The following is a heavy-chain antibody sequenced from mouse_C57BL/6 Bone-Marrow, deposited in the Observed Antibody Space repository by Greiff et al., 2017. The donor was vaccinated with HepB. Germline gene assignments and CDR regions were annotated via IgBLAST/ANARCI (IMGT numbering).Heavy chain of an antibody. Sequence: QVQLKESGAELVKPGASVKISCKASGYAFSSYWMNWVKQRPGKGLEWIGQIYPGDGDTNYNGKFKGKATMTADKSSSTAYMQLSSLTSEDSAVYFGAIGVPLRGYDIGFAYWGQGTLVTVSA. CDR1: GYAFSSYW. J-gene: IGHJ3*01. V-gene: IGHV1-80*01. CDR2: IYPGDGDT. CDR3: AIGVPLRGYDIGFAY. D-gene: IGHD2-2*01.